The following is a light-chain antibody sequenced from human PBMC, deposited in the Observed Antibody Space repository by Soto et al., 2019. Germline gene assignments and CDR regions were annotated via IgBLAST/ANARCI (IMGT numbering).Light chain of an antibody. CDR1: QSVSSN. V-gene: IGKV3-15*01. CDR3: QQYNNWLTWT. Sequence: EIVMTQSPATLSVSPGERATLSCRASQSVSSNLAWYQQKPGQAPRLLIYGASTRATGIPARFSGSGSGTEFTLTISSPQSEDFAVYYCQQYNNWLTWTFGQGTKVDI. J-gene: IGKJ1*01. CDR2: GAS.